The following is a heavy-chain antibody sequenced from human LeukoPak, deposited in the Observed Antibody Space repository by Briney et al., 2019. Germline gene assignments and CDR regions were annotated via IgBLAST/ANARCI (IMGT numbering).Heavy chain of an antibody. D-gene: IGHD5-12*01. Sequence: SETLSLTCTVSGGSISSYYWSWIRQPPGKGLEWIGSIYHSGSTYYNPSLKSRVTISVDTSKNQFSLKLSSVTAADTAVYYCARDAEEGVATIATLVNWGQGTLVTVSS. J-gene: IGHJ4*02. CDR2: IYHSGST. CDR3: ARDAEEGVATIATLVN. V-gene: IGHV4-59*12. CDR1: GGSISSYY.